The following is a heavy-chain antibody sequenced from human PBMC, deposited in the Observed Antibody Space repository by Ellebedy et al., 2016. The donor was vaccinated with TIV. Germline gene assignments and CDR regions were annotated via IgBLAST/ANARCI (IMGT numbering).Heavy chain of an antibody. CDR2: ISAGGDDT. Sequence: GGSLRLXXATSGIRFGDFFMSWVRQAPGRGLQWVSTISAGGDDTYLADPVKGRFTISRDNSRNILYLQMSSLRDEDSAIYYCREGHYSDVWGQGTQVTVSA. V-gene: IGHV3-23*01. CDR1: GIRFGDFF. J-gene: IGHJ4*02. CDR3: REGHYSDV.